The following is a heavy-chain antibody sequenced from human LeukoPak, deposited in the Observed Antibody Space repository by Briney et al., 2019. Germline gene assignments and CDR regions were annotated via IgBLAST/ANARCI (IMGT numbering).Heavy chain of an antibody. D-gene: IGHD3-10*01. CDR1: GFTFSSYE. CDR2: ISSSGSTI. J-gene: IGHJ4*02. CDR3: ARTYYYGSGSYNY. V-gene: IGHV3-48*03. Sequence: GGSLRLSCAASGFTFSSYEMNWVRQAPGKGLEWVSYISSSGSTIYYADSVKGRFTISRDNAKNSLYLQMNSLRAEDTAVYCCARTYYYGSGSYNYWGQGTLVTVSS.